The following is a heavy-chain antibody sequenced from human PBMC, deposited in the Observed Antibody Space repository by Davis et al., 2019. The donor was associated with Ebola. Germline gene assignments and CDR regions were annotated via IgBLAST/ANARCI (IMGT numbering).Heavy chain of an antibody. V-gene: IGHV4-39*07. D-gene: IGHD2-15*01. J-gene: IGHJ5*02. CDR1: GGSISSSSYY. CDR2: IYYSGST. Sequence: SETLSLTCTVSGGSISSSSYYWGWIRQPPGKGLEWIGSIYYSGSTYYNPSLKSRVTISVDTSKNQFSLKLSSVTAADTAVYYCARDEGGILYNWFDPWGQGTLVTVSS. CDR3: ARDEGGILYNWFDP.